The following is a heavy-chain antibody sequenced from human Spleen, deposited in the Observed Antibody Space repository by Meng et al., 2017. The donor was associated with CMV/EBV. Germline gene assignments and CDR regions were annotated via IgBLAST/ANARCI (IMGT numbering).Heavy chain of an antibody. Sequence: GESLKISCAASGFTFSNAWMSWVRQAPGKGLEWVGRIKSKTDGGTTDYAAPVKGRFTISRDDSKSIAYLQMNSLKTEDTAVYYCGVVYGDSLGWFDPWGQGTLVTVSS. V-gene: IGHV3-15*01. CDR2: IKSKTDGGTT. J-gene: IGHJ5*02. CDR3: GVVYGDSLGWFDP. CDR1: GFTFSNAW. D-gene: IGHD4-17*01.